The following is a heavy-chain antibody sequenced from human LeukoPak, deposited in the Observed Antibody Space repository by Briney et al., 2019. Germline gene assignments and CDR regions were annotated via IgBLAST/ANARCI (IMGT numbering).Heavy chain of an antibody. Sequence: SETLSLTCTVSGGSISSYYWSWIRQPPGKGLEWIGSLYHSGSTYYNPSLKSRATISVDTSKNQFSLKLSSVTAADTAVYYCARGRYSSSTSCYSLDYWGQGTLVTVSS. CDR2: LYHSGST. D-gene: IGHD2-2*01. V-gene: IGHV4-38-2*02. J-gene: IGHJ4*02. CDR3: ARGRYSSSTSCYSLDY. CDR1: GGSISSYY.